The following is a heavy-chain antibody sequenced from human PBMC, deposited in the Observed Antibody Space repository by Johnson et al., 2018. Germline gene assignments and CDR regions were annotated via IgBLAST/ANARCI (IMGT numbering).Heavy chain of an antibody. CDR3: AKDPGSSSWYWAEYFQH. D-gene: IGHD6-13*01. V-gene: IGHV3-30*18. CDR2: ISYDGSNK. Sequence: QVQLVESGGGVVQPGRSLRLSCAASGFTFSSYGMHWVRQAPGKGLEWVAVISYDGSNKYYADSVKGRFTISRDNSKNTLYLQMNSLRAEDTAVYYCAKDPGSSSWYWAEYFQHWGQGTLVTVSS. CDR1: GFTFSSYG. J-gene: IGHJ1*01.